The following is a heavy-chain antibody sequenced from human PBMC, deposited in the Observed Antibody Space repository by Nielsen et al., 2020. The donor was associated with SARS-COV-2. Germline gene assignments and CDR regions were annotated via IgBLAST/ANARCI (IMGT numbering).Heavy chain of an antibody. CDR3: ARQGSSYYYGMDV. CDR2: IYPGDSDT. CDR1: GDSFTSYW. Sequence: GESLKISCKGSGDSFTSYWIGWVLQMPGKGLEWMGIIYPGDSDTRYSPSFQGQVTISADKSISTAYLQWSSLKASDTAMYYCARQGSSYYYGMDVWGQGTTVTVSS. V-gene: IGHV5-51*01. D-gene: IGHD6-13*01. J-gene: IGHJ6*02.